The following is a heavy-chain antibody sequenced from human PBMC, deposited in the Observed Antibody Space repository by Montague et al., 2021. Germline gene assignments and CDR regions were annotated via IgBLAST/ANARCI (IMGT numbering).Heavy chain of an antibody. CDR2: ITHTGST. V-gene: IGHV4-34*01. Sequence: SETLSLTCAVYGGSLSGYIWDWIRQPPGRDLEWIGQITHTGSTSYNPYLKSRVTMSVDTSENNVSLRLSSVTAADTAVYYCTRGEVAVTGIDYWGQGALVTVSS. J-gene: IGHJ4*02. CDR1: GGSLSGYI. D-gene: IGHD6-19*01. CDR3: TRGEVAVTGIDY.